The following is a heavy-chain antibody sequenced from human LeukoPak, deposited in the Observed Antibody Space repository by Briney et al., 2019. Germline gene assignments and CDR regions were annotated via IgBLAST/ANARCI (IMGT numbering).Heavy chain of an antibody. CDR1: GFNFNTYS. Sequence: KAGGSLRLSCAVSGFNFNTYSMNWVRQAPGKGPEWVSSISSTSNYIYYAESVKGRFAVSRDNAKNSLYLQMNSLRADDTAVYYCARAGDILLVSYFHYYGMDVWGQGTTVIVSS. D-gene: IGHD7-27*01. V-gene: IGHV3-21*01. J-gene: IGHJ6*02. CDR2: ISSTSNYI. CDR3: ARAGDILLVSYFHYYGMDV.